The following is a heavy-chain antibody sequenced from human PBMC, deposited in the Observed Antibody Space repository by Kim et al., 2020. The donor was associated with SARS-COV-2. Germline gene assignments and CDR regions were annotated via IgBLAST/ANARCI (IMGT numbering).Heavy chain of an antibody. D-gene: IGHD3-16*02. CDR3: AEDPGTFSFGGVIVMGAFDC. J-gene: IGHJ4*02. CDR2: ISGSGGST. V-gene: IGHV3-23*01. Sequence: GGSLRLSCAASGFTFSSYAMSWVRQAPGKGLEWVSAISGSGGSTYYADSVKGRFTIARDNSKNTLYLQMNSRRAEDTAVDYCAEDPGTFSFGGVIVMGAFDCWLQGTLVTVSS. CDR1: GFTFSSYA.